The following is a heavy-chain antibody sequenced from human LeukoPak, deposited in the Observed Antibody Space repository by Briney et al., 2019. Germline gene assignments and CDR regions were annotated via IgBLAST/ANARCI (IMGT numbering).Heavy chain of an antibody. Sequence: PSDTLSLTCTVFCGSVSSANTCWAWIRQPPGKGLEWIESTCYSGSTYYNPSLMSRVSITVDTSKSHFSLKLTSMIAADTAVYYCARHVGAGYSGGWDTKLQDYWGQGTLVAVS. D-gene: IGHD6-19*01. J-gene: IGHJ4*02. CDR3: ARHVGAGYSGGWDTKLQDY. V-gene: IGHV4-39*01. CDR2: TCYSGST. CDR1: CGSVSSANTC.